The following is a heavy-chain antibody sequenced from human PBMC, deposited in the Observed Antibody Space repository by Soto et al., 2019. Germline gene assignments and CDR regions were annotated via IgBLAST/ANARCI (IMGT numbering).Heavy chain of an antibody. V-gene: IGHV1-69*02. D-gene: IGHD3-10*01. CDR1: GGTLSDYT. CDR3: ARGRKGITLVRAVILDY. Sequence: QFQLVQSGAEVKKPGSSVKVSCKTSGGTLSDYTISWVRQAPGPGLEWLGRLIPVLGIANTAQKFQGRVTMTADKSTSTVYMELSRRRSEDPGVYYCARGRKGITLVRAVILDYWGQGTPVTVSA. J-gene: IGHJ4*02. CDR2: LIPVLGIA.